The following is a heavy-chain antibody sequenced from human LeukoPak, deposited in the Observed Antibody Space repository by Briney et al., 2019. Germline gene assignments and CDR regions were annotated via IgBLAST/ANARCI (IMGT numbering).Heavy chain of an antibody. J-gene: IGHJ4*02. CDR3: ARVASSIAVAGRYYFDY. CDR2: INHSGST. CDR1: GGSFSGYY. D-gene: IGHD6-19*01. V-gene: IGHV4-34*01. Sequence: SETLSLTCAVYGGSFSGYYWSWICQPPGKGLEWIGEINHSGSTNYNPSLKSRVTISVDTSKNQFSLKLSSVTAADTAVYYCARVASSIAVAGRYYFDYWGQGTLVTVSS.